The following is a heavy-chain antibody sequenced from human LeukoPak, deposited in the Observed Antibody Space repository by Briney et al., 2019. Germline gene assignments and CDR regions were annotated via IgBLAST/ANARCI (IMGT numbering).Heavy chain of an antibody. V-gene: IGHV3-30-3*01. CDR2: ISYDGGNK. CDR1: GFTFSSYA. Sequence: GGSLRLSCAASGFTFSSYAMHWVRRAPGKGLEWVTFISYDGGNKYHADSVKGRFTISRDNSKNTLYLQMNSLGAEDTAVYYCARVSGYCSSTSCYVHYLDFWGQGTLVTVSS. D-gene: IGHD2-2*01. CDR3: ARVSGYCSSTSCYVHYLDF. J-gene: IGHJ4*02.